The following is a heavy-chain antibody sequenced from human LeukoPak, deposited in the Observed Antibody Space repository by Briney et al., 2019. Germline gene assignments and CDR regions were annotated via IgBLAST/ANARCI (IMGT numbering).Heavy chain of an antibody. V-gene: IGHV3-23*01. D-gene: IGHD6-19*01. CDR1: GFTFSSYA. Sequence: GGSLRLSCAASGFTFSSYAMSWVRQAPGKGLEWDSVISGSGGSTYYADSVKGRFTISRDNSKNTLYLQMNSLRAEDTAVYYCAKVAEQWLVGWFDPWGQGTLVTVSS. J-gene: IGHJ5*02. CDR3: AKVAEQWLVGWFDP. CDR2: ISGSGGST.